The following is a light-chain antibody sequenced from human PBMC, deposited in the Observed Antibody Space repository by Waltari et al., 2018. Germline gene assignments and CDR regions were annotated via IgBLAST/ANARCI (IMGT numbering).Light chain of an antibody. V-gene: IGLV2-14*01. Sequence: QSALTQPASVSGSPGQSITISCTGTSSYVGAYQFVSSYQHHAGEAPKLIRYEVTNRPSGVSDRFSGSKSGNTASLTISGLQAEDEADYHCTSFTTRTTWVFGGGTKLTVL. CDR3: TSFTTRTTWV. CDR2: EVT. CDR1: SSYVGAYQF. J-gene: IGLJ3*02.